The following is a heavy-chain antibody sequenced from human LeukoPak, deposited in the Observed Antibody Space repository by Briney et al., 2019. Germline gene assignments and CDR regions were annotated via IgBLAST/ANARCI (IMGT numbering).Heavy chain of an antibody. CDR1: GVSISSGSYY. D-gene: IGHD1-26*01. CDR2: IYTSGST. Sequence: SQTLSLTCTVSGVSISSGSYYWSWIRQPAGKGLEWIGRIYTSGSTNYNPSLKSRVTISVDTSKNQFSLKLSSVTAADTAVYYCASYSIPGAWAEYFHHWGQGTLVTVSS. V-gene: IGHV4-61*02. CDR3: ASYSIPGAWAEYFHH. J-gene: IGHJ1*01.